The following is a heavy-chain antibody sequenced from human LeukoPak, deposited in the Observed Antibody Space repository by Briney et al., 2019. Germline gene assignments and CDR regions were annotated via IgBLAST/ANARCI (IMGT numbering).Heavy chain of an antibody. J-gene: IGHJ4*02. CDR3: AKGGPTGSNYFDF. Sequence: GGSLRLSCAASEFTFDNYAMSWVRQAPGKGLEWVSVISGSGYYSYYADSVKGRFTVSRDNSKTTLYLQMNSLRADDTAVYYCAKGGPTGSNYFDFWGQRTLITVSS. CDR1: EFTFDNYA. CDR2: ISGSGYYS. D-gene: IGHD1-26*01. V-gene: IGHV3-23*01.